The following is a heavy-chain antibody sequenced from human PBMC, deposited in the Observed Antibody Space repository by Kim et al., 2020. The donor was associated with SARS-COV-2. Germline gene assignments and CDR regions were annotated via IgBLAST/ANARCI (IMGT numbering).Heavy chain of an antibody. CDR3: ARVASYYYGMDV. Sequence: KHYADPVKSRFTISRDNYKNTLYLQMNSLRAEDTAVYYCARVASYYYGMDVWGQGTTVTVSS. J-gene: IGHJ6*02. CDR2: K. V-gene: IGHV3-33*01.